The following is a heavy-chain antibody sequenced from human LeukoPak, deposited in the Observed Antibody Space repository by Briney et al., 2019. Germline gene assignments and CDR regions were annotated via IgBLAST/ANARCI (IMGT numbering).Heavy chain of an antibody. CDR1: GGSISSSSYY. V-gene: IGHV4-39*01. CDR2: IYYSGST. J-gene: IGHJ4*02. Sequence: PSETLSLTCTVSGGSISSSSYYWGWLRQPPGKGLEWIGSIYYSGSTYYNPSLKSRVTISVDTSKNQFSLKLSSVTAADTAVYYCARISAAAGIYYFDYWGQGTLVTVSS. D-gene: IGHD6-13*01. CDR3: ARISAAAGIYYFDY.